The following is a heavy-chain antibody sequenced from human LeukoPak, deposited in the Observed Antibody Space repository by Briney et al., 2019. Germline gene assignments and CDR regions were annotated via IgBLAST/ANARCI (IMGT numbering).Heavy chain of an antibody. Sequence: GGSLRLSCAASGFTFNNAWMNWVRQAPGKGLEWVGRIKSKADGGTADYAAPVKGRFTISRDDSKNTLYLQMNSLKTEDTAVYYCTTYNDKDAFNIWGQGTMVTVS. CDR1: GFTFNNAW. CDR3: TTYNDKDAFNI. CDR2: IKSKADGGTA. V-gene: IGHV3-15*01. D-gene: IGHD3-10*01. J-gene: IGHJ3*02.